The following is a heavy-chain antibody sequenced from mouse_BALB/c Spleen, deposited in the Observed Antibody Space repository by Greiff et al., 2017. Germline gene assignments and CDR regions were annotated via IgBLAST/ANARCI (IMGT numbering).Heavy chain of an antibody. Sequence: DVKLVESGGGLVKPGGSLKLSCAASGFTFSSYAMSWVRQSPEKRLEWVAEISSGGSYTYYPDTVTGRFTISRDNAKNTLYLEMSSLRSEDTAMYYCARVGGKDYAMDYWGQGTSVTVSS. CDR1: GFTFSSYA. CDR2: ISSGGSYT. CDR3: ARVGGKDYAMDY. D-gene: IGHD2-1*01. J-gene: IGHJ4*01. V-gene: IGHV5-9-4*01.